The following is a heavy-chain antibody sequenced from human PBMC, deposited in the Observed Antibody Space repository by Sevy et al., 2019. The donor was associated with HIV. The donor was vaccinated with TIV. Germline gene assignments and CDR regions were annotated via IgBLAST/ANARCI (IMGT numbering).Heavy chain of an antibody. D-gene: IGHD3-3*01. CDR1: GFTFSSYS. CDR2: ISSSSNYI. Sequence: GGSLRLSCAASGFTFSSYSMNWVRQAPGKGLEWVSSISSSSNYINYADSVKGRFTISRDNAKNRLYLQMNSLRAEDTAVYYCARGEVNYDSLIPIRTEGGYYYGMDVWGQGTTVTVSS. CDR3: ARGEVNYDSLIPIRTEGGYYYGMDV. J-gene: IGHJ6*02. V-gene: IGHV3-21*01.